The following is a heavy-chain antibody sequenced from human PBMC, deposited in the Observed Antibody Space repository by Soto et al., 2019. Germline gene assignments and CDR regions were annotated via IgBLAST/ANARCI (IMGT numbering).Heavy chain of an antibody. Sequence: GGSLRLSCAASGFTFSSYGMHWVRQAPGKGLEWVAVIWYDGSNKYYADSVKGRFTISRDNSKNTLYLQMNSLRAEDTAVYYCARENARDSSGYKYYYYYYGMDVWGQGTTVTVSS. V-gene: IGHV3-33*01. CDR1: GFTFSSYG. J-gene: IGHJ6*02. CDR2: IWYDGSNK. D-gene: IGHD3-22*01. CDR3: ARENARDSSGYKYYYYYYGMDV.